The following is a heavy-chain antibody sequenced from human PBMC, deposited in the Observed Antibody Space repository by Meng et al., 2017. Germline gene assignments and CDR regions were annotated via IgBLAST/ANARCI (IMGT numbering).Heavy chain of an antibody. J-gene: IGHJ2*01. CDR3: ARGGSRYYGDYNWYFDL. Sequence: QGPVVKAGAEVKKPGAPVKVSCKASGSTFTSYGIGWVRQAPGQGLEWMGWISAYNGNTNYAQKLQGRVTMTTDTSTSTAYMELRGLRSDDTAVYYCARGGSRYYGDYNWYFDLWGRGTLVTVSS. D-gene: IGHD4-17*01. CDR2: ISAYNGNT. V-gene: IGHV1-18*01. CDR1: GSTFTSYG.